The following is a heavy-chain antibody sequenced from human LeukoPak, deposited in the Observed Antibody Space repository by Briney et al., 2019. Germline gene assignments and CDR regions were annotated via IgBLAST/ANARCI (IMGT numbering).Heavy chain of an antibody. V-gene: IGHV4-31*01. CDR3: ARDRRAGQSGYWFDP. J-gene: IGHJ5*02. CDR1: GGSISSGGYY. D-gene: IGHD3-22*01. CDR2: TYFSGST. Sequence: PSQTLSLTCTLSGGSISSGGYYWAWLRQHPGKGLERIGYTYFSGSTYYSPSLKSLVTISVGPSKNQFSLRLYSVTAADTAVYYCARDRRAGQSGYWFDPWGQGTLVTVSS.